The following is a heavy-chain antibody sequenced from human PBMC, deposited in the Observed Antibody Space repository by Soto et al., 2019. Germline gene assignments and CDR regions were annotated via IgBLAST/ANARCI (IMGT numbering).Heavy chain of an antibody. CDR2: IYYSGST. J-gene: IGHJ4*02. V-gene: IGHV4-31*03. D-gene: IGHD5-12*01. CDR1: GGSISSGGYY. CDR3: ASNYKSGYSGYPLDY. Sequence: TLFLTRTVSGGSISSGGYYWSWIRQHPGKGLEWIGYIYYSGSTYYNPSLKSRVTISVDTSKNQFSLKLSSVTAADTAVYYCASNYKSGYSGYPLDYWGRGTLVTVSS.